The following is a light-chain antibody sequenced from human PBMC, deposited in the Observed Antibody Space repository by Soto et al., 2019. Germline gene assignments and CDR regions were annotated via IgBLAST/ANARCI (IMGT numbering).Light chain of an antibody. J-gene: IGLJ3*02. CDR2: EVN. CDR3: SSYTSISSWV. Sequence: QSALTQPASVSGSPGQSITISCTGSSSDVGGYDYVSWYQQHPGKAPKLMIYEVNNRPSGVSNRFSGSKSGNTASLTISGLQAEDDADYYCSSYTSISSWVFGGGTKVTV. CDR1: SSDVGGYDY. V-gene: IGLV2-14*01.